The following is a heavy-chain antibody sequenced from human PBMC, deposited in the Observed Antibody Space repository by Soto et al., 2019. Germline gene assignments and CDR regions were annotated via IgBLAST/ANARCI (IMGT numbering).Heavy chain of an antibody. CDR1: GFTFDDYA. D-gene: IGHD4-17*01. CDR3: AKDNMGGMTTVNAFDI. V-gene: IGHV3-9*01. CDR2: ISWNSGSI. J-gene: IGHJ3*02. Sequence: EVQLVESGGGLVQPGRSLSLSCAASGFTFDDYAMHWVRQAPGKGLEWVSGISWNSGSIGYADSVKGRFTISRDNAKNSLYLQMNSLRAEDTALYYCAKDNMGGMTTVNAFDIWGQGTMVTVSS.